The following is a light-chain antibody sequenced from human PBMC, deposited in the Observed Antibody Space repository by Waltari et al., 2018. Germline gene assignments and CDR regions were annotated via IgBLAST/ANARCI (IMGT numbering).Light chain of an antibody. J-gene: IGKJ2*01. CDR3: QQYNNWPYT. Sequence: VMTQSPGTLSVSPGESATLSCRASLGVRSNLAWYQQKPGQAPRLLIYGSSTRATGTPARFSGSGSGTEFTLTISSLQSEDFAVYYCQQYNNWPYTFGQGTKLEIK. V-gene: IGKV3-15*01. CDR2: GSS. CDR1: LGVRSN.